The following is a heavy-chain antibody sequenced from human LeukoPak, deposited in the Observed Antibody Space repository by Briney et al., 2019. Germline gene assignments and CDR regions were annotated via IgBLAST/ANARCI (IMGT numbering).Heavy chain of an antibody. V-gene: IGHV3-23*01. J-gene: IGHJ6*02. CDR2: ISGSGGST. CDR3: AKGLNIVVVPAGRLKADYGMDV. D-gene: IGHD2-2*01. CDR1: GFTFSSYA. Sequence: GGSLRLSCAASGFTFSSYAMSWVRQAPGKGLEWVSAISGSGGSTYYADSVKGRFTISRDNSKNTLYLQMNSLRAEDTAVYYCAKGLNIVVVPAGRLKADYGMDVWGQGTTVTVSS.